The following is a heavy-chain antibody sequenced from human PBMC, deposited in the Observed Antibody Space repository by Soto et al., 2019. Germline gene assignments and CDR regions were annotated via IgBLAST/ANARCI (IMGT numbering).Heavy chain of an antibody. Sequence: EVQLVESEGGLVQPEGSLILSCASSGFTFSDHYLEWVRQAPGKGLEWVGRSRNRAQSYTTEYAASVKGRFTISRDDSKNSLYLQVNSLTTDDTAVYYCVLWVRGVINYWGQGTLVTVSS. CDR1: GFTFSDHY. CDR3: VLWVRGVINY. J-gene: IGHJ4*02. D-gene: IGHD3-10*01. V-gene: IGHV3-72*01. CDR2: SRNRAQSYTT.